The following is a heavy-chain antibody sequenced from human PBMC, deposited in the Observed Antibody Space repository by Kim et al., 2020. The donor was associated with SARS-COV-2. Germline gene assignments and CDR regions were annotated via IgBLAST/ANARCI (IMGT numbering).Heavy chain of an antibody. D-gene: IGHD6-13*01. CDR1: GFSFSTYW. J-gene: IGHJ6*02. CDR2: INTDGSNI. CDR3: ATHALQSSSWYALDV. Sequence: GGSLRLSCAASGFSFSTYWMHWVRQAPRKGPVWVSRINTDGSNIAYADSVRGRFTISRDNAKNTLYLQMHSLRADDTAVYYCATHALQSSSWYALDVWGQGTTVTVSS. V-gene: IGHV3-74*01.